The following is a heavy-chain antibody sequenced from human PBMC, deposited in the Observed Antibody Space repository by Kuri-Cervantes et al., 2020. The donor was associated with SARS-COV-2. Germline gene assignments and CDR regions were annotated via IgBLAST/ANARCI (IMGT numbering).Heavy chain of an antibody. CDR2: IIPFFGTA. D-gene: IGHD2-21*01. J-gene: IGHJ3*02. CDR3: ATAYCGSDCYSRADAFDI. CDR1: GGTFSSYA. Sequence: SVKVSCKSSGGTFSSYAISWVRQAAGQGLEWMGRIIPFFGTANYAQKFQGRVTITADESTSTAYMELSSLRSEDTAVCYCATAYCGSDCYSRADAFDIWGQGTMVTVSS. V-gene: IGHV1-69*13.